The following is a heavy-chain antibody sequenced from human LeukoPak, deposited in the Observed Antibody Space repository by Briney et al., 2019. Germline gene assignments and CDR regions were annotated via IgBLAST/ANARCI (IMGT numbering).Heavy chain of an antibody. J-gene: IGHJ4*02. Sequence: SSETLSLTCTVSGYSISSGYYWGWIRQPAGKGLEWIGRIHTSGSTNYNPSLKSRVTISLHPSKDQFSLKLPSVTAADSAVYYCATSSWLRDANFDYWGQGTLVTVSS. D-gene: IGHD6-13*01. CDR2: IHTSGST. V-gene: IGHV4-61*02. CDR1: GYSISSGYY. CDR3: ATSSWLRDANFDY.